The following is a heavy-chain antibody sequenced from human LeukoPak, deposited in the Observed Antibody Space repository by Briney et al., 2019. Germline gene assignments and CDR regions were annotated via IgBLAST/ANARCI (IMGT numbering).Heavy chain of an antibody. CDR1: GYTFTSYY. V-gene: IGHV1-46*01. Sequence: ASVKVSCKASGYTFTSYYMHWVRQAPGRGLEWMGIINPSGGSTSYAQKFQGRVTMTRDTSTSTVYMELSSLRSEDTAVYYCARNFRQWLVRDGFDYWGQGTLVTVSS. CDR2: INPSGGST. CDR3: ARNFRQWLVRDGFDY. D-gene: IGHD6-19*01. J-gene: IGHJ4*02.